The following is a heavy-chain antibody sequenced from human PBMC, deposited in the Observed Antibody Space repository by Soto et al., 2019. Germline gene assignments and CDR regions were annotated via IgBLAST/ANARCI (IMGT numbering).Heavy chain of an antibody. CDR2: VTTSGDTM. V-gene: IGHV3-48*02. J-gene: IGHJ6*02. Sequence: GGSLRLSCVASGFTFIRYNMHWVRRAPGKGPEWVAYVTTSGDTMFYADSVEGRFAISRDGAKNSVHLQMNSLGDEDTAVYYCVRGEASGSSGLTYHYYYNGMDVWGQGTTVTVSS. CDR1: GFTFIRYN. CDR3: VRGEASGSSGLTYHYYYNGMDV. D-gene: IGHD3-10*01.